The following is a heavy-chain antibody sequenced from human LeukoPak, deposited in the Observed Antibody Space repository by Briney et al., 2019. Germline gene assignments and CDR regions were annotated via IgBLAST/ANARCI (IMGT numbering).Heavy chain of an antibody. CDR1: GFTSNVYW. Sequence: GGSPSLSCAASGFTSNVYWTSWVRPAPGKGLEWVANIKTVGSENYYVDSVKSRFTISRANAKTALYLQMNSLRADDTAVYYCARAVRYCSSGRYYSDDAFDIWGQGTMVTVSS. CDR3: ARAVRYCSSGRYYSDDAFDI. D-gene: IGHD2-15*01. J-gene: IGHJ3*02. V-gene: IGHV3-7*01. CDR2: IKTVGSEN.